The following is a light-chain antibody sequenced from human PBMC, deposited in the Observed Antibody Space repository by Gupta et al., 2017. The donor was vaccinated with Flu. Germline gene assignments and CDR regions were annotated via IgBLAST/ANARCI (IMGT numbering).Light chain of an antibody. CDR2: GAS. Sequence: SLSASVGDRVTITCRASQNIDTSLNWYRQKAGRAPQLLIYGASSVQTGVPSRFSGSGSGTDFTLSINTLQPEDFATYYCQQSYSSPPRLTFGGGTKVEL. J-gene: IGKJ4*01. CDR1: QNIDTS. CDR3: QQSYSSPPRLT. V-gene: IGKV1-39*01.